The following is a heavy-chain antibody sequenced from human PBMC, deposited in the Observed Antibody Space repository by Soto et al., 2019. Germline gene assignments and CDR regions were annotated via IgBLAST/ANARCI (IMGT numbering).Heavy chain of an antibody. CDR2: VYTSAEGGAT. CDR1: GFSVTNAW. J-gene: IGHJ6*02. V-gene: IGHV3-15*07. Sequence: EVQLVDSGGGLVKPGGSLRLSCAASGFSVTNAWMNWVRQAPGKGLEWVDRVYTSAEGGATNYAAPVKGRFTISRDDSKNTVYLQMNSLMTEDTAVYYCTTGSVEGFWGQGTTVTVSS. D-gene: IGHD2-15*01. CDR3: TTGSVEGF.